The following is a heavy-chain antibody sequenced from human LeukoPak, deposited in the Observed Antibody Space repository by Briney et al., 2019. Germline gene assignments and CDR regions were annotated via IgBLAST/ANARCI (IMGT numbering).Heavy chain of an antibody. J-gene: IGHJ4*02. CDR2: ISAYNGST. CDR1: GYTFTSYG. V-gene: IGHV1-18*01. Sequence: GASVKVSCKASGYTFTSYGISWVRQAPGQGLEWMGWISAYNGSTNYAQKLQGRVTMTTDTSTSTAYMELRSLRSDDTAVYYCAVSGYYYDSSGYYFDYWGQGTLVTVSS. D-gene: IGHD3-22*01. CDR3: AVSGYYYDSSGYYFDY.